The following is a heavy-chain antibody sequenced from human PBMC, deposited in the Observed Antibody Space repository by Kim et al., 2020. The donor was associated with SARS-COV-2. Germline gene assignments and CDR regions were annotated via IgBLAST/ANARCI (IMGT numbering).Heavy chain of an antibody. D-gene: IGHD3-22*01. Sequence: SVKVSCKASGFTFTSSAVQWVRQARGQRLEWIGWIVVGSGNTNYAQKFQERVTITRDMSTSTAYMELSSLRSEDTAVYYCAAETRDYYDSSGYYADYWGQGTLVTVSS. J-gene: IGHJ4*02. CDR1: GFTFTSSA. CDR2: IVVGSGNT. V-gene: IGHV1-58*01. CDR3: AAETRDYYDSSGYYADY.